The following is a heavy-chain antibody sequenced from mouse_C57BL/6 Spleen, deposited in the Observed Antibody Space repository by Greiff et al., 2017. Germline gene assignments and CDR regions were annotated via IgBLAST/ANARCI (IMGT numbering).Heavy chain of an antibody. J-gene: IGHJ4*01. CDR2: IYWDDDK. CDR3: ARSRGQLREDYAMDY. D-gene: IGHD3-2*02. Sequence: QVTLKESGPGILQSSQTLSLTCSFSGFSLSTSGMGVSWIRQPSGKGLEWLAHIYWDDDKRYNPSLKSRLTISKDTSRNQVFLKITSVDTADTATYYCARSRGQLREDYAMDYWGQGTSVTVSS. CDR1: GFSLSTSGMG. V-gene: IGHV8-12*01.